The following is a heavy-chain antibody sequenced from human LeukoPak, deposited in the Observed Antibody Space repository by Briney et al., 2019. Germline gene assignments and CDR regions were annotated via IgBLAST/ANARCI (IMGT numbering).Heavy chain of an antibody. J-gene: IGHJ4*02. D-gene: IGHD1-26*01. CDR2: IRYDGGDK. V-gene: IGHV3-30*02. CDR1: GFTFNTYG. Sequence: GGSLRLSCSASGFTFNTYGMHWVRQAPGKGLEWVAFIRYDGGDKYYADSVKGRFTISRDNSKNTLYLQMNSLRAEDTAVYYCARDLGATSDYFDYWGQGTLVTVSS. CDR3: ARDLGATSDYFDY.